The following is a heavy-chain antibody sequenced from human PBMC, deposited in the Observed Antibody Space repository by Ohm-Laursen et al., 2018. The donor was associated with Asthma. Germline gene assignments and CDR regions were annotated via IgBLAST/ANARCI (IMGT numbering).Heavy chain of an antibody. Sequence: SLRLSCAASGFTFRSYAMHWVRQAPGKGLEWVAVGGSYYDGGLKYYADSVNGRFTVSRDDSKNTLYLQINSLRPDDTAVYYCARDVMEWYLPAYDFWGQGTLVTVSS. CDR1: GFTFRSYA. CDR3: ARDVMEWYLPAYDF. V-gene: IGHV3-30-3*01. CDR2: GGSYYDGGLK. D-gene: IGHD3-3*01. J-gene: IGHJ4*02.